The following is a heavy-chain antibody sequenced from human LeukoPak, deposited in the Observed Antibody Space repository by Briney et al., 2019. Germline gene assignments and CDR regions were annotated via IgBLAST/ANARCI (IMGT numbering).Heavy chain of an antibody. CDR3: ARVGYDSSGYQYYFDY. D-gene: IGHD3-22*01. CDR2: IYYSGST. CDR1: GGSISSYY. Sequence: SETLSLTCTVSGGSISSYYWSWIRQPAGKGLEWIGYIYYSGSTNYNPSLKSRVTISVDTSKNQFSLKLSSVTAADTAVYYCARVGYDSSGYQYYFDYWGQGTLVTVSS. J-gene: IGHJ4*02. V-gene: IGHV4-59*01.